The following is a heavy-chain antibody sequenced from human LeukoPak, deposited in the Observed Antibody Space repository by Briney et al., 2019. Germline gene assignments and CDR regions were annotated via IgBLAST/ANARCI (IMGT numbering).Heavy chain of an antibody. Sequence: PGGSLRLSCAASGFTFSDNYMSWIRQAPGKGLEWISYISSSANNIYYADSVKDRFTISRDNAESSLFLQMNSLRADDTAVYYCARAPCSSTSCVEDAFDIWGQGTLVTVSS. J-gene: IGHJ3*02. CDR1: GFTFSDNY. D-gene: IGHD2-2*01. V-gene: IGHV3-11*01. CDR3: ARAPCSSTSCVEDAFDI. CDR2: ISSSANNI.